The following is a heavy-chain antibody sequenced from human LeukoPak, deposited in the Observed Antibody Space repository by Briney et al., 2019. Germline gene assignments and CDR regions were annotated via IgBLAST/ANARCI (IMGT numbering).Heavy chain of an antibody. V-gene: IGHV4-39*01. CDR2: IYYTGST. CDR3: ARHRHDGRNEHFDF. J-gene: IGHJ4*02. CDR1: GGSISSSYY. D-gene: IGHD2-8*01. Sequence: SETLSLTCTVSGGSISSSYYWGWLRQPPGKGLEWIGSIYYTGSTYYNTSLKSRVTISVDTSKNHFSLKLYFVTAADTAVYHCARHRHDGRNEHFDFWGQGTLVTVSS.